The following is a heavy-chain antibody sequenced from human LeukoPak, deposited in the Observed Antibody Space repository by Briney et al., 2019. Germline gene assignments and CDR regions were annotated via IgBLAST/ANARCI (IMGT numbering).Heavy chain of an antibody. D-gene: IGHD3-16*02. CDR3: AKLVIRSSGYPAYFDY. CDR1: GFTFSSYA. Sequence: GGSLRLSCAASGFTFSSYAMSWVRQAPGKGLEWVSAISGSGGSVYYADAVKGRFTISRDNSKNTLYLQMNSLRAEDTAIYYCAKLVIRSSGYPAYFDYWGQGTLVTVSS. V-gene: IGHV3-23*01. J-gene: IGHJ4*02. CDR2: ISGSGGSV.